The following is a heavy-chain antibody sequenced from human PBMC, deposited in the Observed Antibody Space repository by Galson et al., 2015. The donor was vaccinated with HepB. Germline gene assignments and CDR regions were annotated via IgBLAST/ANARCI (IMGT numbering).Heavy chain of an antibody. J-gene: IGHJ5*01. CDR1: GFTFKSYS. D-gene: IGHD5-12*01. V-gene: IGHV3-21*01. CDR2: ITSSSSGSRTYM. Sequence: SLRLSCAASGFTFKSYSMNWVRQAPGKGLEWVSCITSSSSGSRTYMYYADSVKGRFTISRDNAKNSLYLQMSSLRDEDTAVYYCVKDQGYTGYDWGRYNWFDSWGHGTLVTVSS. CDR3: VKDQGYTGYDWGRYNWFDS.